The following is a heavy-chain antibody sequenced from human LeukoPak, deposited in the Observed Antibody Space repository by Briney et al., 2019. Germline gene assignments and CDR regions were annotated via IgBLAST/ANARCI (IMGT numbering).Heavy chain of an antibody. J-gene: IGHJ4*02. CDR1: EFTLSSYW. V-gene: IGHV3-7*01. CDR3: ARDRLIVGAQGGFDY. Sequence: PGGSLRLSCEASEFTLSSYWMSWVRQAPGKGLEWVANIKQDGSEKYYVDSVKGRFTISRDNAKNSVYLQMNSLRGEDTAVYYCARDRLIVGAQGGFDYWGQGTLVTVSS. D-gene: IGHD1-26*01. CDR2: IKQDGSEK.